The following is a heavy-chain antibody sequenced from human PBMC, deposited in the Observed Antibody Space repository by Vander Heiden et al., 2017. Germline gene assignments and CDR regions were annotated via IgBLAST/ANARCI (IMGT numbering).Heavy chain of an antibody. J-gene: IGHJ4*02. CDR2: ISGSGGST. V-gene: IGHV3-23*01. Sequence: EVQLLESGGGLVQPGGSLRLSCAASGFTVSSEAMSWGRQAQGKGLEWVSGISGSGGSTYDADSVKGRFTISRDNAKNTLYLQMNSLRAEDTAVYYCAKALGGGSIDYWGQGTLVTVSS. D-gene: IGHD3-16*01. CDR1: GFTVSSEA. CDR3: AKALGGGSIDY.